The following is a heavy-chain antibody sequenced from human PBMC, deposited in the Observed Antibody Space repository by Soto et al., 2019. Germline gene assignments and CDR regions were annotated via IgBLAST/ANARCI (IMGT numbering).Heavy chain of an antibody. J-gene: IGHJ4*02. CDR2: IYYSGST. CDR1: GGSISSYY. CDR3: ARAVISSSWDYFDY. D-gene: IGHD6-13*01. V-gene: IGHV4-59*08. Sequence: PSETLSLTCTVSGGSISSYYWSWIRQPPGKGLEWIGYIYYSGSTNYNPSLKSRVTISVDTSKNQFSLKLSSVTAADTVVYYCARAVISSSWDYFDYWGQGTLVTVSS.